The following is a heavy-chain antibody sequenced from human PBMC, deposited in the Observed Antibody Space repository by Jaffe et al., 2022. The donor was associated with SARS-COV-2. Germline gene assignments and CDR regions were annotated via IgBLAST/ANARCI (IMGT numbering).Heavy chain of an antibody. D-gene: IGHD7-27*01. CDR2: ISSSSSYI. CDR3: ARDNWGYYYYGMDV. J-gene: IGHJ6*02. V-gene: IGHV3-21*01. Sequence: EVQLVESGGGLVKPGGSLRLSCAASGFTFSSYSMNWVRQAPGKGLEWVSSISSSSSYIYYADSVKGRFTISRDNAKNSLYLQMNSLRAEDTAVYYCARDNWGYYYYGMDVWGQGTTVTVSS. CDR1: GFTFSSYS.